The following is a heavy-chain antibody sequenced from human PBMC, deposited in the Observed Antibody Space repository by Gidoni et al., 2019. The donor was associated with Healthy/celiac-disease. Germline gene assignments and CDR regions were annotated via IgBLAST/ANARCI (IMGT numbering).Heavy chain of an antibody. CDR1: GFTFSSYG. CDR2: IWYDGSNK. Sequence: QVQLVESGGGVVQPGRSLRLSCAASGFTFSSYGMHWVRQAPGKGLEWVAVIWYDGSNKYYADSVKGRFTISRDNSKNTLYLQMNSLRAEDTAVYYCARDRRLGSSGWAFDYWGQGTLVTVSS. J-gene: IGHJ4*02. D-gene: IGHD6-19*01. CDR3: ARDRRLGSSGWAFDY. V-gene: IGHV3-33*01.